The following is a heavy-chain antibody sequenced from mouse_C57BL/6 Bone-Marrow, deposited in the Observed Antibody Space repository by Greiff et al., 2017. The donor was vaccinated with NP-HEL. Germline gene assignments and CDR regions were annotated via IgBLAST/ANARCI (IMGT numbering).Heavy chain of an antibody. CDR1: GYSITSGYY. D-gene: IGHD2-3*01. J-gene: IGHJ3*01. V-gene: IGHV3-6*01. CDR3: ARDFY. Sequence: EVQLQESGPGLVKPSQSLSLTCSVTGYSITSGYYWNWIRQFPGNKLEWMGYISYDGSNNYNPSLKNRISITRDTSKNQFFLKLNSVTTEDTATYYCARDFYWGQGTLVTVSA. CDR2: ISYDGSN.